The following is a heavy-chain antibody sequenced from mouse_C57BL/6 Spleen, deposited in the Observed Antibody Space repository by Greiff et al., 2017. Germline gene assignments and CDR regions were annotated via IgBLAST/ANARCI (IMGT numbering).Heavy chain of an antibody. CDR2: IDPSDSYT. CDR3: ATGGYYDY. V-gene: IGHV1-69*01. CDR1: GYTFTSYW. Sequence: QVQLQQPGAELVMPGASVKLSCKASGYTFTSYWMHWVKQRPGQGLEWIGEIDPSDSYTNYNQKFKGKSTLPVDKSSNTAYMQLSSLNSEDTAVXSLATGGYYDYWGKGTTLTVSS. J-gene: IGHJ2*01.